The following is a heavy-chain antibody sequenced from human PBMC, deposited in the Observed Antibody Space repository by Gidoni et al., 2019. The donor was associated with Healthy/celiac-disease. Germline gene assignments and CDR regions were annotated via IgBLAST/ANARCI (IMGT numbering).Heavy chain of an antibody. V-gene: IGHV4-30-4*01. CDR1: GGSISSGDYY. Sequence: QVQLQESGPGLVKPSQTLSLTCTVSGGSISSGDYYWSWIRQPPGKGLEWIGYIYYSGSTYYNPSLKSRVTISVDTSKNQFSLKLSSVTAADTAVYYCAREDDGGAQFIADRNWFDPWGQGTLVTVSS. CDR2: IYYSGST. CDR3: AREDDGGAQFIADRNWFDP. D-gene: IGHD4-17*01. J-gene: IGHJ5*02.